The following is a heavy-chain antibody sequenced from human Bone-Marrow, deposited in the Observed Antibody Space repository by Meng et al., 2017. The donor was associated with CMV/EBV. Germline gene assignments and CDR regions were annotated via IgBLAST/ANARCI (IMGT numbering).Heavy chain of an antibody. CDR3: ARLVPIFGVAHY. D-gene: IGHD3-3*02. CDR1: GDSISSGGYY. Sequence: SETLSLTCTVSGDSISSGGYYWSWIRQHPGKGLEWIGYIYYSGSPYYRPSLKSRITISIDTSKNHFSLKLSSASAADTAVYYCARLVPIFGVAHYWGQGILVTVSS. J-gene: IGHJ4*02. CDR2: IYYSGSP. V-gene: IGHV4-31*03.